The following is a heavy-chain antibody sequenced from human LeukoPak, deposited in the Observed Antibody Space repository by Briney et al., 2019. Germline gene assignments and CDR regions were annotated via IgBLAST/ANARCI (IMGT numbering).Heavy chain of an antibody. CDR3: ARGLKAVAGTLFDY. J-gene: IGHJ4*02. Sequence: PSETLSLTCTVSGGSISSYYWGWIRQPPGKGLEWIGYIYYSGSTNYNPSLKSQVTISVDTSKNQFSLKLSSVTAADTAVYYRARGLKAVAGTLFDYWGQGTLVTVSS. CDR1: GGSISSYY. CDR2: IYYSGST. V-gene: IGHV4-59*01. D-gene: IGHD6-19*01.